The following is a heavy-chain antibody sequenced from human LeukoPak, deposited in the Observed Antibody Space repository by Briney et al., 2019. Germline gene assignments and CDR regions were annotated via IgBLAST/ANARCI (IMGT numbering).Heavy chain of an antibody. Sequence: GGSLRLSCAASGFTFSSYAMSWVRQAPGKGLEWVSYISSSSSTIYYADSVKGRFTISRDNAKNSLYLQMNSLRAGDTAVYYCASGEAAASLWGQGTLVTVSS. CDR3: ASGEAAASL. CDR2: ISSSSSTI. V-gene: IGHV3-48*04. CDR1: GFTFSSYA. J-gene: IGHJ4*02. D-gene: IGHD6-13*01.